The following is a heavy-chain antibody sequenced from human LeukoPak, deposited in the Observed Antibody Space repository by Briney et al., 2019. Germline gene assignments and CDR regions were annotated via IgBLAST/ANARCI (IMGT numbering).Heavy chain of an antibody. CDR2: IYYSGST. J-gene: IGHJ3*02. CDR3: ARAANYYDSSGYQIVGAFDI. CDR1: GGSISSYY. D-gene: IGHD3-22*01. Sequence: SETLSLTCTVSGGSISSYYWSWIRQPPGKRLEWIGYIYYSGSTNYNPSLKSRVTISVDTSKNQFSLKLSSVTAADTAVYYCARAANYYDSSGYQIVGAFDIWGQGTMVTVSS. V-gene: IGHV4-59*01.